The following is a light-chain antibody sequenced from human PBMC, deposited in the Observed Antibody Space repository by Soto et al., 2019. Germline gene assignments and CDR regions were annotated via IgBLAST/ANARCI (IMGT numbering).Light chain of an antibody. J-gene: IGKJ1*01. CDR1: QTISSW. V-gene: IGKV1-5*03. CDR3: QQYSSYRT. CDR2: KAS. Sequence: DIQMTQSPSTLSGSVGDRVTITCRASQTISSWLAWYQQKPGKAPKLLIYKASTLTSGVPSRFSGSGSGTEFTLTISSLQPDDFAIYYCQQYSSYRTFGQGTKVDIK.